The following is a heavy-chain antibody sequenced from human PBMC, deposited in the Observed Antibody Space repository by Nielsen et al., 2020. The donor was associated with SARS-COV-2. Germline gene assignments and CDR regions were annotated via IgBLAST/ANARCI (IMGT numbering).Heavy chain of an antibody. CDR3: ARGSGSYYFDY. J-gene: IGHJ4*02. CDR1: GFTFSSYW. CDR2: INSDGSST. V-gene: IGHV3-74*01. Sequence: GGSLRLSCAASGFTFSSYWMRWVRQAPGKGLVWVSRINSDGSSTSYADSVKGRFTISRDNAKNTLYLQMNSLRAEDTAVYYCARGSGSYYFDYWGQGTLVTVSS. D-gene: IGHD1-26*01.